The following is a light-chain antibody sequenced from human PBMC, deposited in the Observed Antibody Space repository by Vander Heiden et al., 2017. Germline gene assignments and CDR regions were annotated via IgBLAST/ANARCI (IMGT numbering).Light chain of an antibody. V-gene: IGLV1-44*01. CDR3: ASWDDSLNGWV. Sequence: SVLPQPPSASATPGQRVTISCSGSSSNIGDNTVNWYQQVPGTAPKLLIYSTNQRPSGVPDRFSGSTSGTSGTLAISGLQSEDEADYYCASWDDSLNGWVFGGGTKLTVL. CDR2: STN. CDR1: SSNIGDNT. J-gene: IGLJ3*02.